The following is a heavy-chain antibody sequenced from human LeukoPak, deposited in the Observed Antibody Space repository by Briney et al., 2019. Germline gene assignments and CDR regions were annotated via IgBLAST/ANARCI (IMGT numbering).Heavy chain of an antibody. CDR3: ARQVVVSAPDAFDI. Sequence: KHRESLKISCKGSGYRFSNYWIGWVRQMPGKGLEWMGTIYPDDSDTRYSTSFQGQVTISVDKSTSTAYLQWSSLKASDTAMYYCARQVVVSAPDAFDIWGQGTMVTVSS. J-gene: IGHJ3*02. CDR2: IYPDDSDT. CDR1: GYRFSNYW. V-gene: IGHV5-51*01. D-gene: IGHD2-21*02.